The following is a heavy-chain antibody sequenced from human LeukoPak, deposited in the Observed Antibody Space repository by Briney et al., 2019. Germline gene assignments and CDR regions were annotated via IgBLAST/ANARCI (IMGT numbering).Heavy chain of an antibody. Sequence: SETLSLTCAVSGYSISSGYYWGWIQQPPGKGLEWIGSIYHSGSTYYNPSLKSRVTISVDTSKNQFSLKLSSVTAADTAVYYCARPKMATNDAFDIWGQGTMVTVSS. CDR1: GYSISSGYY. CDR2: IYHSGST. D-gene: IGHD5-24*01. J-gene: IGHJ3*02. V-gene: IGHV4-38-2*01. CDR3: ARPKMATNDAFDI.